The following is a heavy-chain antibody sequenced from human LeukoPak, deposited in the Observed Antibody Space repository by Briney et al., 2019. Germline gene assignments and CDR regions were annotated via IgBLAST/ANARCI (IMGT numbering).Heavy chain of an antibody. CDR1: GFTFTNYG. CDR2: ISGSGGNK. D-gene: IGHD3-22*01. CDR3: ARVRLNYDSRGLRYYFDY. Sequence: GGSLRLSCAASGFTFTNYGVSWLRQAPGEGLEGVSGISGSGGNKNSGDAVKGRFTISRSDSNDTLFLQMNSLRAEDTAVYYCARVRLNYDSRGLRYYFDYWGHGTLVTVSS. J-gene: IGHJ4*01. V-gene: IGHV3-23*01.